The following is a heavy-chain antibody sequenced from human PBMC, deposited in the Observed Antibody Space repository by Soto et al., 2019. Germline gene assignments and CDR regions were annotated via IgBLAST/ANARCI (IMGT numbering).Heavy chain of an antibody. CDR3: ARGSSGWSNYYYYYGMDV. CDR2: ISSSGSTI. V-gene: IGHV3-48*03. Sequence: EVQLVESGGGLVQPGGPLRLSCAASGFTFSSYEMNWVRQAPGKGLEWVSYISSSGSTIYYADSVKGRFTISRDNAKNSLYLQMNSLRAEDTAVYYCARGSSGWSNYYYYYGMDVWGQGTTVTVSS. J-gene: IGHJ6*02. D-gene: IGHD6-19*01. CDR1: GFTFSSYE.